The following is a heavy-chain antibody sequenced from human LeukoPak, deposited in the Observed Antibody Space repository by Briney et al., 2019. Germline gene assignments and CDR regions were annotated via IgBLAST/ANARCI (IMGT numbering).Heavy chain of an antibody. V-gene: IGHV3-30-3*01. D-gene: IGHD3-22*01. CDR2: ISHDGTNK. J-gene: IGHJ5*02. CDR1: GFTFSSYA. Sequence: PGGSLRLSCAGSGFTFSSYAMHWVRQAPGKGLEWVAVISHDGTNKYYADSVKGRLTISRDNSKNTLDLQMNSLRAEDTAVYYCARSDEGGREDYYDSSGSVFDPWGQGTLVTVSS. CDR3: ARSDEGGREDYYDSSGSVFDP.